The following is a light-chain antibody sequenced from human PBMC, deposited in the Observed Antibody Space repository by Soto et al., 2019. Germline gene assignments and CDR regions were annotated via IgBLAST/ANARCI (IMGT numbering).Light chain of an antibody. J-gene: IGKJ4*01. V-gene: IGKV3-11*01. CDR1: QSISSY. Sequence: EIVLTQSPATLSLSPGERATLSCRASQSISSYLAWYQQKPGQAPRLLIYDASNRATGIPTRCSGSGSGTDFTLTISSLEPEDFAFYYCQQRSNWPPVFGGGTKVDIK. CDR2: DAS. CDR3: QQRSNWPPV.